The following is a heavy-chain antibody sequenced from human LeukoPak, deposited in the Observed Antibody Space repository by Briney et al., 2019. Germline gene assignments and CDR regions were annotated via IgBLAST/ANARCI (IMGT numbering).Heavy chain of an antibody. Sequence: PGRSLRLSCAASGFTFDDYAMHWVRQSPRKGLEWASGISWNSGSIGYADSVKGRFTISRDNAKNSLYLRMNSLRAEDMALYYCARDSGVVGTTYFDYWGQGTLVTVSS. J-gene: IGHJ4*02. CDR3: ARDSGVVGTTYFDY. CDR2: ISWNSGSI. D-gene: IGHD1-26*01. CDR1: GFTFDDYA. V-gene: IGHV3-9*03.